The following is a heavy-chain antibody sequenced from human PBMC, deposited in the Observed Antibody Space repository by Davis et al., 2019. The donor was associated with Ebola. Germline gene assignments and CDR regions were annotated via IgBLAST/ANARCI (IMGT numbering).Heavy chain of an antibody. CDR3: AGENYDYYYGMDV. Sequence: SVKVSCKASGGTFSSYAISWVRQAPGQGLEWMGGIIPIFGTANYAQKFQGRVTSTADESTSTAYMELRSLGSGDTAVYYCAGENYDYYYGMDVWGQGTTVTVSS. CDR1: GGTFSSYA. J-gene: IGHJ6*02. CDR2: IIPIFGTA. V-gene: IGHV1-69*13.